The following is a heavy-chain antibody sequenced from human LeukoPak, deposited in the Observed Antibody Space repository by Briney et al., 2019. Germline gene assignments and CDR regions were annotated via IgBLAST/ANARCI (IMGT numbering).Heavy chain of an antibody. CDR3: AREEPHLLYH. Sequence: GGSLRLSCAASGFSVKTNFMGWVRQAPGKGLEWVSVIYSGGSTYYADSVKGRFTISRDISKNTLYLQMNSLKVEDTAVYYCAREEPHLLYHWGHGTLVTVSS. D-gene: IGHD1-26*01. CDR1: GFSVKTNF. J-gene: IGHJ5*02. V-gene: IGHV3-53*01. CDR2: IYSGGST.